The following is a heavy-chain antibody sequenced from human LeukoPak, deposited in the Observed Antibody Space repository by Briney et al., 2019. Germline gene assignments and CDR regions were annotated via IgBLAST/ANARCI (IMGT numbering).Heavy chain of an antibody. Sequence: PSETLSLTCAVYGGSFSGYYWSWIRQPPGKGLEWIGEINHSGSTNYNPSLKSRVTISVDTSKNQFSLKLSSVTAADTAVYYCARKPTTVVANYYYYGMDVWGQGTTVTVSS. V-gene: IGHV4-34*01. CDR1: GGSFSGYY. CDR3: ARKPTTVVANYYYYGMDV. J-gene: IGHJ6*02. D-gene: IGHD4-23*01. CDR2: INHSGST.